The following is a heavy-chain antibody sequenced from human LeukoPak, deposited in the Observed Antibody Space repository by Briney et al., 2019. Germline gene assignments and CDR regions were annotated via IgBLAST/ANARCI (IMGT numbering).Heavy chain of an antibody. D-gene: IGHD6-19*01. Sequence: ASVKVSCKASGGTFSSYAISWVGQAPGQGLEWMGGIIPIFGTANYAQKFQGRVTITAGKSTSTAYMELSSLRSEDTAVYYCASRGGIAVAGLYYFDYWGQGTLVTVSS. V-gene: IGHV1-69*06. CDR2: IIPIFGTA. CDR1: GGTFSSYA. J-gene: IGHJ4*02. CDR3: ASRGGIAVAGLYYFDY.